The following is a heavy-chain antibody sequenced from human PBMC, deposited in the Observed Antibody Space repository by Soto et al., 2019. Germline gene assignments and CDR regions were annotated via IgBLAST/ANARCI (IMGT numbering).Heavy chain of an antibody. CDR2: IYWDDDK. D-gene: IGHD6-19*01. Sequence: QITLKESGPTLVKPTQTLTLTCTFSGFSLSTSGVGVGWIRQPPGKALEWLALIYWDDDKRYSPSLKSRRTITKDTSKNQVVLTMTNMDPVDTATYYCAHSRRRLVLSNWGQGTLVTVSS. J-gene: IGHJ4*02. CDR3: AHSRRRLVLSN. V-gene: IGHV2-5*02. CDR1: GFSLSTSGVG.